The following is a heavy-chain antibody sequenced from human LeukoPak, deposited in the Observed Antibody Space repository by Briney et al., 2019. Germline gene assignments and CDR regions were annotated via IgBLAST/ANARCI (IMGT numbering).Heavy chain of an antibody. CDR2: IIPIFGTA. CDR3: AREEGGSYYHGYDFDY. V-gene: IGHV1-69*13. CDR1: GGTFSSYA. J-gene: IGHJ4*02. D-gene: IGHD1-26*01. Sequence: SVKVSCTASGGTFSSYAISWVRQAPGQGLEWMGGIIPIFGTANYAQKFQGRVTITADESTGTAYMELSSLRSEDTAVYYCAREEGGSYYHGYDFDYWGQGTLVTVSS.